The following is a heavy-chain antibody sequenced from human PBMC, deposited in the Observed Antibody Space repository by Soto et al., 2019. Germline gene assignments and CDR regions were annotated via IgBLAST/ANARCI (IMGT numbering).Heavy chain of an antibody. CDR2: ILPFLGTT. D-gene: IGHD5-18*01. Sequence: QLQLVQSGAAVKKPGSSVKVSCKASGGTLNTYTISWVRQAPGQGLEWMGSILPFLGTTNYARKFQGRVTTNADQSTSTMELSSLRSEDTAVYFCARDVTAMEALYYYDTWGQGTLVTVSS. J-gene: IGHJ4*02. CDR1: GGTLNTYT. CDR3: ARDVTAMEALYYYDT. V-gene: IGHV1-69*08.